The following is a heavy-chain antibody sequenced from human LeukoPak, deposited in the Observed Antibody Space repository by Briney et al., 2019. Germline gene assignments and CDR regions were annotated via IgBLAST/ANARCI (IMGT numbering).Heavy chain of an antibody. CDR3: IHRPSVMGPGWRHY. V-gene: IGHV2-5*02. CDR2: IYWDDDK. D-gene: IGHD6-19*01. J-gene: IGHJ4*02. Sequence: SGPTLVNPTQTLTLTCTFSGFSLSTSGVGVGWIRQPPGKALEWLALIYWDDDKRYSPSLKGRLTITKDTSKNQVVLTMTNMDPVDPVTYYWIHRPSVMGPGWRHYWGQTSLV. CDR1: GFSLSTSGVG.